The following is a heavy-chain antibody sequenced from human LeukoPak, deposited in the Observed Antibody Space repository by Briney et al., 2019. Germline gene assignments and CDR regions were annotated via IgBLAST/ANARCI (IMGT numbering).Heavy chain of an antibody. CDR1: GYTFTGYY. CDR3: ARGLGSGATLNYYYMDV. Sequence: ASVKVSCKASGYTFTGYYMHWVRQAPGQGLEWVGWINPNSGGTNYAQKFQGRVTMTRDTSISTAYMELSRLRSDDTAVYYCARGLGSGATLNYYYMDVWGKGTTVTVSS. CDR2: INPNSGGT. J-gene: IGHJ6*03. V-gene: IGHV1-2*02. D-gene: IGHD1-1*01.